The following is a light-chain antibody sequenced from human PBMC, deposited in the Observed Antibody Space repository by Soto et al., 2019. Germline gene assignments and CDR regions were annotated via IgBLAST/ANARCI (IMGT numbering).Light chain of an antibody. CDR2: GNS. V-gene: IGLV1-40*01. Sequence: QAVVTQPPSVSGAPGQRATISCTGSSSNIGAGYDVHWYQQVSGTAPKLLIYGNSNRPSGVPDRFSGSKSGTSASLAITGLQAEDEADYYCQSYDSSLSGSYVFGAGTKLTVL. CDR3: QSYDSSLSGSYV. J-gene: IGLJ1*01. CDR1: SSNIGAGYD.